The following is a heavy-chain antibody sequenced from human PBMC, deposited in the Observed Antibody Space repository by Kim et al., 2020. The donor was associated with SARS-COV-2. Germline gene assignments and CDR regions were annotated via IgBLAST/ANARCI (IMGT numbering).Heavy chain of an antibody. Sequence: GGSLRLSCAASGFTFSSYWMSWVRQAPGKGLEWVANIKQDGSEKYYVDSVKGRFTISRDNAKNSLYLQMNSLRAEDTAVYYCARGAPAAEKGAFDIWGQGTMVTVSS. V-gene: IGHV3-7*03. D-gene: IGHD2-2*01. CDR1: GFTFSSYW. CDR2: IKQDGSEK. J-gene: IGHJ3*02. CDR3: ARGAPAAEKGAFDI.